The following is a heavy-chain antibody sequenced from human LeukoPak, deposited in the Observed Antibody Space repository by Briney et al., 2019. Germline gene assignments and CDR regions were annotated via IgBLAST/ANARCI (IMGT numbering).Heavy chain of an antibody. CDR2: ISSSSRYI. J-gene: IGHJ4*02. Sequence: GGSLRLSCAASGFTFSSYSMNWVRQAPGKGLEWVSSISSSSRYIYYADSVKGRFTISRDNAKNSLYLQMNSLRAEDTAVYYCARAPIAVAYFDYWGQGTLVTVSS. D-gene: IGHD6-19*01. CDR1: GFTFSSYS. V-gene: IGHV3-21*01. CDR3: ARAPIAVAYFDY.